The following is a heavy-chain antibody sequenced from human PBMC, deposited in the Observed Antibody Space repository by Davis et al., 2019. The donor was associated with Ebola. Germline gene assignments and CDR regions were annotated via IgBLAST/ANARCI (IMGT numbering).Heavy chain of an antibody. CDR3: AKSDCGTGDCKLLNF. CDR1: GFTFSSYG. D-gene: IGHD2-21*01. V-gene: IGHV3-30*02. CDR2: TRYDGSDK. Sequence: PGGSLRLSCAASGFTFSSYGMHWVRQAPGKGLEWVAFTRYDGSDKYYADSVKGRFTISRDNSKNTLYLQMNSLRAEDTAVYYCAKSDCGTGDCKLLNFWGQGIMVTVSS. J-gene: IGHJ3*01.